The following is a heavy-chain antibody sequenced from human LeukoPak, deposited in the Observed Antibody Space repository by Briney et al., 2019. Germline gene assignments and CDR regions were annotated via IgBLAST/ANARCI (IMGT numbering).Heavy chain of an antibody. V-gene: IGHV4-31*03. J-gene: IGHJ3*02. CDR1: GGSISSGGYY. CDR2: IYYSGST. D-gene: IGHD6-6*01. Sequence: SQTLSLTCTVSGGSISSGGYYWSWIRQHPGKGLEWIGYIYYSGSTYYNPSLKSRVTISVDTSKNQFSLKLSSVTAAGTAVYYCASGIAARRDAFDIWGQGTMVTVSS. CDR3: ASGIAARRDAFDI.